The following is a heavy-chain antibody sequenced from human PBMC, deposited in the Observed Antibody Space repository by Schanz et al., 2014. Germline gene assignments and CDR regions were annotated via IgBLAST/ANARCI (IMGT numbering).Heavy chain of an antibody. J-gene: IGHJ4*02. CDR2: ISGSGGST. CDR3: AKGLYYDDTGGGFDY. V-gene: IGHV3-23*04. D-gene: IGHD3-16*01. CDR1: GFTFNSYA. Sequence: EVRLVESGGGLVQPGGSLRLSCEASGFTFNSYAMTWVRQAPGKGLEWVSGISGSGGSTYYADSVKGRFTISRDNSKTTLSLQMNSLRAEDTAVYYCAKGLYYDDTGGGFDYWGQGTLVTVSS.